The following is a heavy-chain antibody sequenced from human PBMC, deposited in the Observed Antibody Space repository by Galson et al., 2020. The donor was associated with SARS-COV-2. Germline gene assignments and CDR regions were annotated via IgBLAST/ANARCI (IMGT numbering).Heavy chain of an antibody. CDR3: ARVDDYGDYFWRDAFDI. V-gene: IGHV3-48*03. CDR1: GFTFSSYE. Sequence: GGPLRLSCAASGFTFSSYEMNWVRQAPGKGLEWVSYISSSGSTIYYADSVKGRFTISRDNAKNSLYLQMNSLRAEDTAVYYCARVDDYGDYFWRDAFDIWGQGTMVTVSS. CDR2: ISSSGSTI. D-gene: IGHD4-17*01. J-gene: IGHJ3*02.